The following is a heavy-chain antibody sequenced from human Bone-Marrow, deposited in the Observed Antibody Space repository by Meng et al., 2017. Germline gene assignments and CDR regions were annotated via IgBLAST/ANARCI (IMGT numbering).Heavy chain of an antibody. V-gene: IGHV7-4-1*02. CDR3: ARVLDGDYINWFDP. Sequence: ASVKVSCKTSGYTFTSYAINWVRQAPVQGLEWMGWITTNTGDPTYAPGFTGRFVFSLDTSVSTAYLQISSLKAEDTAVYYCARVLDGDYINWFDPWGQGTLVTVSS. CDR1: GYTFTSYA. J-gene: IGHJ5*02. D-gene: IGHD4-17*01. CDR2: ITTNTGDP.